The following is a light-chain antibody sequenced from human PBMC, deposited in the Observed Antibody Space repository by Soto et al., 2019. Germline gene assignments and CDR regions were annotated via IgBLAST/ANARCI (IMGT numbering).Light chain of an antibody. Sequence: DIQMTQSPSTLSASVGDRVTITCRASQSISSWLAWYQQKPGKAPKLLIYKASSLESGVPSRFSGSGSGTEFPLTLSSLQPDYFATYYCQQYNSYSPLTFGQGTKVEIK. CDR2: KAS. CDR1: QSISSW. J-gene: IGKJ1*01. V-gene: IGKV1-5*03. CDR3: QQYNSYSPLT.